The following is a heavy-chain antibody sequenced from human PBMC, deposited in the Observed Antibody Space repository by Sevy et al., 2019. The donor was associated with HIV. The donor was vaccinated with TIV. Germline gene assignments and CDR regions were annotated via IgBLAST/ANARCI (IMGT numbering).Heavy chain of an antibody. CDR2: MSPKTGNT. Sequence: ASVKVSCKASGDTFTTYDINWVRQAPGQGLEWMGWMSPKTGNTGYAQKFQGRVTMTRDTSISTAYMELSSLRSEDTAVYYCASGGNGDFWSYEYYYYGMDVWSQGTTVTVSS. J-gene: IGHJ6*02. CDR1: GDTFTTYD. D-gene: IGHD3-3*01. CDR3: ASGGNGDFWSYEYYYYGMDV. V-gene: IGHV1-8*02.